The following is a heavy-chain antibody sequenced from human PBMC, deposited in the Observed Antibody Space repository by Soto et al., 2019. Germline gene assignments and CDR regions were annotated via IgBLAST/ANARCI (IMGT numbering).Heavy chain of an antibody. Sequence: GASVKVSCKASVGTVSSYAISWVRQAPGRGLEWMGGIIPIFGTANYAQKFQGRVTITADEATSTAYMELSSLRSEDTAVYYCARKEGYCSCGSCPYGMDVWGQGTTVTVSS. J-gene: IGHJ6*02. D-gene: IGHD2-15*01. CDR3: ARKEGYCSCGSCPYGMDV. V-gene: IGHV1-69*13. CDR1: VGTVSSYA. CDR2: IIPIFGTA.